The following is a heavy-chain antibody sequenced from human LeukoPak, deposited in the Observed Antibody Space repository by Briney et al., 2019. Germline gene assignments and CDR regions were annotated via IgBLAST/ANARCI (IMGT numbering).Heavy chain of an antibody. V-gene: IGHV1-2*02. CDR2: INPNSGGS. D-gene: IGHD3-3*01. Sequence: ASVKVSCKASGDTFTGYYMHWARQAPGQGLEWMGWINPNSGGSDYTQKFQGRVTMTCDTSISTGYMELSRLRSDDTAVYYCALEPIALSIWGQGTMVTVSS. CDR1: GDTFTGYY. CDR3: ALEPIALSI. J-gene: IGHJ3*01.